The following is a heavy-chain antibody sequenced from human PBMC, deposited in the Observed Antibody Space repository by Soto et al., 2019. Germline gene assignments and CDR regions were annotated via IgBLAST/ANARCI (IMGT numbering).Heavy chain of an antibody. CDR2: IIPILGIA. CDR1: GGGISVDI. J-gene: IGHJ6*02. V-gene: IGHV1-69*04. D-gene: IGHD6-19*01. CDR3: ARDNGEWLVPRAYYYGMDV. Sequence: SGGGISVDIIILVRHTPRQRLEWMGRIIPILGIANYAQKFQGRVTITADKSTSTAYMELSSLRSEDTAVYYCARDNGEWLVPRAYYYGMDVWGQGTTVTVSS.